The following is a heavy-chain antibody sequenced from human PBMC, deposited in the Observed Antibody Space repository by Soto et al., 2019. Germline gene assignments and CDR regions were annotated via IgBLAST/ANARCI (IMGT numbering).Heavy chain of an antibody. V-gene: IGHV4-61*01. CDR1: GGSVSRDSNF. D-gene: IGHD4-4*01. J-gene: IGHJ4*02. CDR2: IYYSGPT. Sequence: SETLSLTCTVSGGSVSRDSNFWSWIRQPPGKGLEWIGYIYYSGPTRYNPSLESRVTISIDSSKNQVSLNLTSVTAADTAVYYCARGYSHYAHWCRGTLVTAPQ. CDR3: ARGYSHYAH.